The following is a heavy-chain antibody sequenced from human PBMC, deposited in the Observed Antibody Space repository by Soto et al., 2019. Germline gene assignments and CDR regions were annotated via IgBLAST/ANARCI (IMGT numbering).Heavy chain of an antibody. D-gene: IGHD3-16*01. CDR1: GFAFSNYA. Sequence: EVQLVQSGGGLVQPGGSLRLSCSASGFAFSNYAMHWVRQSPGKGLEFVSVISSDGGKTHYGDSVKGRFTISRDNSKNTLYLQRSSLRIDDTAVYYCVAAWDWGQGALVTVSS. CDR2: ISSDGGKT. J-gene: IGHJ4*02. CDR3: VAAWD. V-gene: IGHV3-64D*06.